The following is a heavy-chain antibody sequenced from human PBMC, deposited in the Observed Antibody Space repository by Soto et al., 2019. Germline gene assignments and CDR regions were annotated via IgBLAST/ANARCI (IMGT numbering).Heavy chain of an antibody. CDR3: ARYNSYAIDD. CDR2: IHYSGTT. Sequence: ETLSLTCTVSGTSISSYYGSWIRRPPGKGLEWIANIHYSGTTNYNPSLASRVTLSVDTSKNQFSLKMTSVTAADRAMYFCARYNSYAIDDWGRGNLVTVSS. CDR1: GTSISSYY. D-gene: IGHD2-8*01. J-gene: IGHJ4*02. V-gene: IGHV4-59*01.